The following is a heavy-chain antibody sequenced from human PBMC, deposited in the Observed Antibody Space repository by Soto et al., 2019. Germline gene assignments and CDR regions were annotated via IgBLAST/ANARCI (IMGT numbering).Heavy chain of an antibody. Sequence: QVQLVQSGAEVKKPGASVKVSCKASGYTFTSYGISWVRQAPGQGLEWMGWISAYNGNTNYAQKLQGRVTMTTDTSTSKAYMELRSLGSDDTAVYYCARGGGYCTNGVCHYYYYYGMDVWGQGTTVTVSS. J-gene: IGHJ6*02. V-gene: IGHV1-18*01. D-gene: IGHD2-8*01. CDR1: GYTFTSYG. CDR2: ISAYNGNT. CDR3: ARGGGYCTNGVCHYYYYYGMDV.